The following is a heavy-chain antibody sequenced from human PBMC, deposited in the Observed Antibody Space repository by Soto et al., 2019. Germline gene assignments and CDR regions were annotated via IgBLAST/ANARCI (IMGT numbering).Heavy chain of an antibody. CDR1: GFTFSSYA. Sequence: EVQVLESGGGLVQPGGSLRLSCAASGFTFSSYAMNWVRQAPGRGLEWVAGVGVNGETTYNADSVKGRFAISRDNSKNMVYLQKNSLRAEDTPVYYRAKDRCSDGSCYLHVSWGQGTLVTVSS. CDR2: VGVNGETT. CDR3: AKDRCSDGSCYLHVS. J-gene: IGHJ4*02. D-gene: IGHD2-15*01. V-gene: IGHV3-23*01.